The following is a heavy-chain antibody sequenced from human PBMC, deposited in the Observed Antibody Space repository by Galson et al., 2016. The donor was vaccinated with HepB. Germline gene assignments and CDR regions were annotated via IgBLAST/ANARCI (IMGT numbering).Heavy chain of an antibody. CDR2: VYYSGST. CDR3: ARDSSIWFRGAFDI. CDR1: GGSISTYY. V-gene: IGHV4-59*01. J-gene: IGHJ3*02. D-gene: IGHD6-13*01. Sequence: SETLSLTCTVSGGSISTYYWSLIRQPPGKGLEWIGYVYYSGSTRYNPSLKSRVTISVDTSKNHFSLKLTSVTAADTAVYYCARDSSIWFRGAFDIWGQGTMVTVPS.